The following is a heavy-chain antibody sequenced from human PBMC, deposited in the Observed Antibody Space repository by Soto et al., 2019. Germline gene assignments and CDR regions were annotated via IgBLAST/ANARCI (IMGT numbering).Heavy chain of an antibody. V-gene: IGHV1-3*01. CDR3: AREKYQLLEYFQH. CDR1: GYTFTIYA. J-gene: IGHJ1*01. Sequence: GASVKVSCKASGYTFTIYAMHWVRQAPGQRLEWMGWINAGNGNTKYSQKFQGRVTITRDTSASTAYMELSSLRSEDTAVYYCAREKYQLLEYFQHWGQGTLVTVSS. CDR2: INAGNGNT. D-gene: IGHD2-2*01.